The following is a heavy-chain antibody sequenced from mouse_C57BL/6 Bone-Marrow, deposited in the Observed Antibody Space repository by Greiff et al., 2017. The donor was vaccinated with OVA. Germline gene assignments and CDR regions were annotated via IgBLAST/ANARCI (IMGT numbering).Heavy chain of an antibody. Sequence: VQLQQPGAELVKPGASVKLSCKASGYTFTSYWMHWVKQRPGQGLEWIGMIHPNSGSTNYNEKFKSKATLTVDKSSSTAYMQLSSLTSEDSAVYDCASRYYGSSIAMDYWGQGTSVTVSS. CDR1: GYTFTSYW. CDR2: IHPNSGST. CDR3: ASRYYGSSIAMDY. V-gene: IGHV1-64*01. J-gene: IGHJ4*01. D-gene: IGHD1-1*01.